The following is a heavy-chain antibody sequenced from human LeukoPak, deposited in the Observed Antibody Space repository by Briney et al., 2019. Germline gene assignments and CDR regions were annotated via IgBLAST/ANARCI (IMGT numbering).Heavy chain of an antibody. V-gene: IGHV4-39*07. J-gene: IGHJ4*02. Sequence: SETLSLTCTVSGGSISSSSYYWGWIRQPPGKGLEWIGSIYYSGSTYYNPSLKSRVTISVDTSKNQFSLKLSSVTAADTAVYYCARGVVGAPRGYFWGQGTLVTVSS. CDR2: IYYSGST. CDR1: GGSISSSSYY. CDR3: ARGVVGAPRGYF. D-gene: IGHD1-26*01.